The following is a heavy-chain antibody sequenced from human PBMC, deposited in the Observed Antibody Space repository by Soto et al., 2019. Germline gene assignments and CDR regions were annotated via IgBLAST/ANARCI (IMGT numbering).Heavy chain of an antibody. V-gene: IGHV4-39*01. CDR3: ARRPLFEY. CDR1: GGSVSSSSYS. J-gene: IGHJ4*02. Sequence: PSETLSLTCTVSGGSVSSSSYSWGWIRQSPGKGLEWIGTIYSSENTYYNPTLKSRLIISVDTSKSQFSLKLSSVTAADTAVYYCARRPLFEYWGQGTLVTVSS. CDR2: IYSSENT.